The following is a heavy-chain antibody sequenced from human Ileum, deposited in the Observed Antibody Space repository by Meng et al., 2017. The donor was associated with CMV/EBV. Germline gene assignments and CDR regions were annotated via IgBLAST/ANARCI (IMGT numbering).Heavy chain of an antibody. Sequence: GSLRLSCAVYGGSFSGYYWSWIRQPPGKGLEWIGEINHSGSTNYNPSLTSRVTISVDTSKNQCSLKLSSVTAADTAMYYCARGGGSYYVDYWGQGTLVTVSS. J-gene: IGHJ4*02. CDR3: ARGGGSYYVDY. V-gene: IGHV4-34*01. D-gene: IGHD1-26*01. CDR2: INHSGST. CDR1: GGSFSGYY.